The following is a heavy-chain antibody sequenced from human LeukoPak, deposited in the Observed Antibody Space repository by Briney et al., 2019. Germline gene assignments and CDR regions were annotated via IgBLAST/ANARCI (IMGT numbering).Heavy chain of an antibody. CDR3: AKDLINGDLVDY. CDR2: ISYDGSNK. CDR1: GFTFSSYG. J-gene: IGHJ4*02. D-gene: IGHD4-17*01. V-gene: IGHV3-30*18. Sequence: LRLSCAASGFTFSSYGMHWVRQAPGKGLEWVAVISYDGSNKYYADSVKGRFTISRDNSKNTLYLQMNSLRAEDTAVYYCAKDLINGDLVDYWGQGTLVTVSS.